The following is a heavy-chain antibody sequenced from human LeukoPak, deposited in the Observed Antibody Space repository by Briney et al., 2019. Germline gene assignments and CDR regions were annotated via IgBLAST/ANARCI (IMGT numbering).Heavy chain of an antibody. J-gene: IGHJ4*02. CDR3: ARRLRYAYCSGGSCGGIDY. Sequence: SETLSLTCTVSGGSISSSGYYWGWIRQPPGKGLEWIGSIYYSGSTYYNPSLKSRVAISVDTSKNQSSLKLSSVTAADTAVYYCARRLRYAYCSGGSCGGIDYWGQGTLVTVSS. CDR1: GGSISSSGYY. CDR2: IYYSGST. D-gene: IGHD2-15*01. V-gene: IGHV4-39*01.